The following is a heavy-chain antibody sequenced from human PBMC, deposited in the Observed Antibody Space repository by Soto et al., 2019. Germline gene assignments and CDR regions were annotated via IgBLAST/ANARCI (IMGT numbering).Heavy chain of an antibody. D-gene: IGHD6-13*01. J-gene: IGHJ6*02. CDR3: ARDDAAAYGMDV. V-gene: IGHV3-48*02. Sequence: PGGSLRLSCAASGFTFSSYSMNWVRQAPGKGLEWVSYISSSSSTIYYADSVKGRFTISRDNAKNSLHLQMNSLRDEDTAVYYCARDDAAAYGMDVWGQGTTVTVSS. CDR2: ISSSSSTI. CDR1: GFTFSSYS.